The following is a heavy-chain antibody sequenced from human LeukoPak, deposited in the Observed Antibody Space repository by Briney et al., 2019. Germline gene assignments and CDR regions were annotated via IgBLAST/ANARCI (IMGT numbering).Heavy chain of an antibody. J-gene: IGHJ4*02. CDR2: TYYKSKCYN. Sequence: SQTLSLTCDISGDNVSRNIAAWDWISHSQSSGLERLGRTYYKSKCYNNYAVSVKSRITINPDTSKNQSALQLNSVAPEDTAVYYCERGQQVFDYWGQGTLVSVSS. V-gene: IGHV6-1*01. CDR3: ERGQQVFDY. CDR1: GDNVSRNIAA.